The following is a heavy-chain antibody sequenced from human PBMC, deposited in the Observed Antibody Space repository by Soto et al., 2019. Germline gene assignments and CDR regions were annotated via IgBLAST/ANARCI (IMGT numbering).Heavy chain of an antibody. Sequence: GGSLRLSCAASGFTFSSYGMHWVRQAPGKGLEWVAVISYDGSNKYYADSVKGRFTISRDNSKNTLYLQMNSLRAEDTAVYYCAKDGNSGYDSKRWVYYYYYYMDVWGKGTTVTVSS. CDR1: GFTFSSYG. CDR3: AKDGNSGYDSKRWVYYYYYYMDV. D-gene: IGHD5-12*01. J-gene: IGHJ6*03. V-gene: IGHV3-30*18. CDR2: ISYDGSNK.